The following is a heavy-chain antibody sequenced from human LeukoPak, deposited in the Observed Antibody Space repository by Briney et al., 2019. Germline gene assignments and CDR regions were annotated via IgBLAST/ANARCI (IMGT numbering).Heavy chain of an antibody. Sequence: VASVKVSCKASGYTFTSYAIAWVRQAPGQGLEWMGWINSNSGGTNYAQKFQGRVTMTRDTSISTAYMELSRLRSDDTAVYYCARDQAWFGELLFSHDAFDIWGQGTMVTVSS. D-gene: IGHD3-10*01. V-gene: IGHV1-2*02. CDR2: INSNSGGT. CDR3: ARDQAWFGELLFSHDAFDI. CDR1: GYTFTSYA. J-gene: IGHJ3*02.